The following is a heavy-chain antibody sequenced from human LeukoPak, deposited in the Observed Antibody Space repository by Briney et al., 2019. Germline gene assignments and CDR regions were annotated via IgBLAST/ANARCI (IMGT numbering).Heavy chain of an antibody. CDR1: GFTFSSYA. V-gene: IGHV3-30-3*01. D-gene: IGHD5-18*01. CDR2: ISYDGSNK. J-gene: IGHJ4*02. Sequence: GGSLRLSCAASGFTFSSYAMHWVRQAPGKGLEWVAVISYDGSNKYYADSVKGRFTISRDNSKNTLYLQMNSLSAEDTAVYYCARKSGYSYGCRDYWGQGTLVTVSS. CDR3: ARKSGYSYGCRDY.